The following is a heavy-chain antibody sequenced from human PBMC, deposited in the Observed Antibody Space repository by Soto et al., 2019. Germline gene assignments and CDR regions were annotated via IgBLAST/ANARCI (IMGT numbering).Heavy chain of an antibody. CDR3: ARLRIWFGESMGYGMDV. V-gene: IGHV4-30-4*01. D-gene: IGHD3-10*01. J-gene: IGHJ6*02. CDR1: GGSISSGDYY. Sequence: SETLSLTCTVSGGSISSGDYYWSWIRQPPGKGLEWIGYIYYSGSTYYNPSLKSRVTISVDTSKNQFSLKLSSVTAADTAVYYCARLRIWFGESMGYGMDVWGQGTTVTVSS. CDR2: IYYSGST.